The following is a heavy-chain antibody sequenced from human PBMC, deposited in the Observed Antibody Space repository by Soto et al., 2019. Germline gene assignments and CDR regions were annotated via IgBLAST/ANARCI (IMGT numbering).Heavy chain of an antibody. CDR2: INHSGST. D-gene: IGHD2-15*01. V-gene: IGHV4-34*01. CDR3: ARGLDSLNDNWFHP. J-gene: IGHJ5*02. Sequence: QVQLQQWGAGLLKPSETLSLTCAVYGGSFSGYYWSWIRQPPGKGLEWIGEINHSGSTNYNPSLKSRVTISVDTSKNQFSLKLSFVTPADTCLFHSARGLDSLNDNWFHPWGQGTLVTVSS. CDR1: GGSFSGYY.